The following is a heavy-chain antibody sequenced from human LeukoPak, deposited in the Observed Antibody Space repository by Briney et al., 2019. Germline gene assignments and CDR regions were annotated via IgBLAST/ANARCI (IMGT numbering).Heavy chain of an antibody. CDR1: GFTFSNYG. D-gene: IGHD3-16*01. V-gene: IGHV3-23*01. CDR2: ISGSGGDT. Sequence: GGSLRLSCAASGFTFSNYGMTWVRQAPGKGLEWVSCISGSGGDTYYADSVKGRFTISRDNPKSTLYLQMNTLRAEDTAVYYCAKNRGDLMSSRVGCDYWGQGALVTVSS. J-gene: IGHJ4*02. CDR3: AKNRGDLMSSRVGCDY.